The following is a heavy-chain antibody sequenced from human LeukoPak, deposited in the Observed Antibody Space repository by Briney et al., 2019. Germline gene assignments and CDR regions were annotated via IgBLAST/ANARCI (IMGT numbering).Heavy chain of an antibody. CDR1: GYSISSGYY. Sequence: SETLSLTCAVSGYSISSGYYWGWIRQPPGKGLEWIGSIYHSGSTYYNPSLKSRVTISVDTSKNQFSLKLSSVTAADTAVYYCARGLTMVRGVGWGQGTLVTVSS. D-gene: IGHD3-10*01. V-gene: IGHV4-38-2*01. CDR2: IYHSGST. CDR3: ARGLTMVRGVG. J-gene: IGHJ4*02.